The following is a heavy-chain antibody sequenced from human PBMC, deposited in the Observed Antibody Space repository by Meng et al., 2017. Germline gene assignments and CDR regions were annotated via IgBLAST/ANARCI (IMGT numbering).Heavy chain of an antibody. V-gene: IGHV4-38-2*02. Sequence: SETLSLTCTVSGYSISSGYYWGWIRQPPGKVLEWIGSIYHSGSTYYNPSLKSRVTISVDTSKNQFSLKLSSVTAADTAVYYCARTRGGEVEFGYFDYWGQGTLVTVSS. CDR2: IYHSGST. CDR3: ARTRGGEVEFGYFDY. D-gene: IGHD3-10*01. J-gene: IGHJ4*02. CDR1: GYSISSGYY.